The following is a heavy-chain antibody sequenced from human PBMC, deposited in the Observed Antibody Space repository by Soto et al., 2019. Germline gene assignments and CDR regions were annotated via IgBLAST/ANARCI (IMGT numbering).Heavy chain of an antibody. Sequence: ASVKVSCKASGGTFSSYAISWVRQAPGQGLEWMGGIIPIFGTANYAQKFQGRVAIAADESTSTAYMELSSLRSEDTAVYYCARVSFYCSGGSCYLDYFDYWGQGTLVTVSS. D-gene: IGHD2-15*01. V-gene: IGHV1-69*13. CDR1: GGTFSSYA. CDR3: ARVSFYCSGGSCYLDYFDY. J-gene: IGHJ4*02. CDR2: IIPIFGTA.